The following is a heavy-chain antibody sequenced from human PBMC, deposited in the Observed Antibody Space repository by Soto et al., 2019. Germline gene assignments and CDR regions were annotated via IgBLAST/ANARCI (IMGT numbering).Heavy chain of an antibody. CDR2: ISANGASI. Sequence: GSRCLSGVGTGLSCGEYAMRWFRQDQGRGLEWVSAISANGASIQHADSVKGRSSVSRDNAKNTVYLQMDNLRTEDSAVYYCAKDRYYDTPGWFDPWGQGSRVTVSS. V-gene: IGHV3-23*01. D-gene: IGHD3-22*01. CDR3: AKDRYYDTPGWFDP. CDR1: GLSCGEYA. J-gene: IGHJ5*02.